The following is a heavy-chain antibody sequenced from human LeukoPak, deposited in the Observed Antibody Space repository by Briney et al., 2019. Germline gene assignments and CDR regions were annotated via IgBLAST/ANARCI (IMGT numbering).Heavy chain of an antibody. D-gene: IGHD2-15*01. CDR2: IYHSGST. Sequence: PSETLSLTCAVSGGSISSSNWWSWVRQPPGKGLEWIGEIYHSGSTNYNPSLKSRVTISVDKSKNQFSLKLSSVTAADTAVYYCARHSYCSGGSCYYYYYMDVWGKGTTVTISS. V-gene: IGHV4-4*02. J-gene: IGHJ6*03. CDR1: GGSISSSNW. CDR3: ARHSYCSGGSCYYYYYMDV.